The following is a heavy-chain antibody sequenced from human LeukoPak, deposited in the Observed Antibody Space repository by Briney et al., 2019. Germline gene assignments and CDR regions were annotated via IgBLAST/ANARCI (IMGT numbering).Heavy chain of an antibody. D-gene: IGHD4-17*01. CDR3: ARDKLSVTTSPYYFDY. CDR2: ISSSGGST. V-gene: IGHV3-23*01. CDR1: GFTFSGYG. J-gene: IGHJ4*02. Sequence: GGSLRLSCTASGFTFSGYGMSWVRQAPGKGLEWVSSISSSGGSTYYADSVKGRFTISRDNSKNTPYLQMNSLRAEDTAVYYCARDKLSVTTSPYYFDYWGQGTLVTVSS.